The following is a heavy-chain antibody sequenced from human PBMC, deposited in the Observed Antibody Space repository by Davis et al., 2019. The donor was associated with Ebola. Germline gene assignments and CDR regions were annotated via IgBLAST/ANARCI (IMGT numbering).Heavy chain of an antibody. CDR2: IYSGGST. V-gene: IGHV3-53*01. CDR3: ARANSRQLLGDFDY. D-gene: IGHD2-2*01. CDR1: GFTVSSNY. J-gene: IGHJ4*02. Sequence: PGRSLRLSCAASGFTVSSNYMSWVRQAPGKGLEWVSLIYSGGSTYYADSVKGRFTISRDNSKNTLYLQMNSLRAEDTAVYYCARANSRQLLGDFDYWGQGTLVTVSS.